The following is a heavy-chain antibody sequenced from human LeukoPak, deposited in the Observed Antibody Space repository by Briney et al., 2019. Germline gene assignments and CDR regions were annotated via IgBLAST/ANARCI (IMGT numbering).Heavy chain of an antibody. CDR1: GYTFTGYY. D-gene: IGHD6-13*01. CDR3: ARTRIAAAKPAVCGY. CDR2: INPNSGGT. J-gene: IGHJ4*02. Sequence: ASVKVSCKASGYTFTGYYMHWVRQAPGQGLEWMGWINPNSGGTNYAQKFQGRVTMTRDTSISTAYMELRSLRSDDTAVYYCARTRIAAAKPAVCGYWGQGTLVTVSS. V-gene: IGHV1-2*02.